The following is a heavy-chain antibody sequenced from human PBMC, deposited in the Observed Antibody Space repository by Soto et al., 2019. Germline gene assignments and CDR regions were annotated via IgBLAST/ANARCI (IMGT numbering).Heavy chain of an antibody. V-gene: IGHV5-51*01. CDR3: VRSGTSSGRFSDY. Sequence: GESLKISCKGSGYTFTSYWIGWVRQMPGEGLEWMGVIYPSDSDIRYSPSFQGKVTISADKSITTAYLQWSSLKAADTAMYYCVRSGTSSGRFSDYCGQGSLFTVSS. CDR1: GYTFTSYW. CDR2: IYPSDSDI. J-gene: IGHJ4*02. D-gene: IGHD3-3*01.